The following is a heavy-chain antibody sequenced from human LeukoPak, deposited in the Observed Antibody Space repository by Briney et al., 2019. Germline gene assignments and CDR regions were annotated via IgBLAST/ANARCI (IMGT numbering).Heavy chain of an antibody. J-gene: IGHJ4*02. CDR3: ATGSGHYYDR. CDR1: GFTFSSYY. D-gene: IGHD3-3*01. Sequence: GTSLRLSCTASGFTFSSYYMHWVRQAPGKGLEWVAVVHDDGDTKYYVDSVKGRFTISRDNSKNTLYLQMSTLRDEDTAIYYCATGSGHYYDRWGQGTLVTVSS. V-gene: IGHV3-33*01. CDR2: VHDDGDTK.